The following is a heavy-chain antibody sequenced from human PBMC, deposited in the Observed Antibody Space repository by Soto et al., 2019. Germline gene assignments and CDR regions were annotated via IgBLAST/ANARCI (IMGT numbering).Heavy chain of an antibody. V-gene: IGHV1-3*01. D-gene: IGHD6-19*01. CDR2: INAGNGNT. Sequence: QVQLVQSGAEVKKPGASVKVSCKASGYTFTSYAMHWVRQAPGQRLEWMGWINAGNGNTKYSQKLQGRVTITRDTSGSIAYMEASSLTTEDTAVYYCASGVAGPLHWFDPWGQGTLVTVSS. CDR1: GYTFTSYA. J-gene: IGHJ5*02. CDR3: ASGVAGPLHWFDP.